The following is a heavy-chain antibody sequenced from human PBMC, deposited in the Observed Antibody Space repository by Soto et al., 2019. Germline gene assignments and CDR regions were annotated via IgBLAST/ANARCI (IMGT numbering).Heavy chain of an antibody. CDR3: ARGLGAAAGKNYYYGMDV. D-gene: IGHD6-13*01. CDR2: INWNGGST. CDR1: GFTFDDYG. J-gene: IGHJ6*02. Sequence: EVQLVESGGGVVRPGGSLRLSCAASGFTFDDYGMSWVRQAPGKGLEWVSGINWNGGSTGYADSVKGRFTISRDNAKNSLYLQMNSLRAEDTALYYCARGLGAAAGKNYYYGMDVWGQGTTVTVSS. V-gene: IGHV3-20*04.